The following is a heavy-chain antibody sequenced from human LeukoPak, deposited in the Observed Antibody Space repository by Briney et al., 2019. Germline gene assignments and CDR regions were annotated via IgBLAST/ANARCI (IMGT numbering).Heavy chain of an antibody. CDR1: GFTFSDYY. CDR2: ISSSSSYT. J-gene: IGHJ4*02. D-gene: IGHD5-18*01. V-gene: IGHV3-11*06. CDR3: ARVAYGYGVDY. Sequence: SGGSLRLSCAASGFTFSDYYMSWIRQAPGKGLEWVSYISSSSSYTNYADSVKGRFTISRDNAKNSLYLQMNSLRAEDAAVYYCARVAYGYGVDYWGQGTLVTVSS.